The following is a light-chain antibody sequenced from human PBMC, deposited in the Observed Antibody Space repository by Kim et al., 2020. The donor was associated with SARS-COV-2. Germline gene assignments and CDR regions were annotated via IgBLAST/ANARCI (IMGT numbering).Light chain of an antibody. Sequence: SPGERATLSCRASQSVRSSYLAWYQQKPGQAPRLLIYDASSRATGIPDRFSGSGSGTDFTLTISRLEPEDFAVYYCQQYGSSPPYSFGQETKLEI. CDR2: DAS. J-gene: IGKJ2*03. CDR3: QQYGSSPPYS. CDR1: QSVRSSY. V-gene: IGKV3-20*01.